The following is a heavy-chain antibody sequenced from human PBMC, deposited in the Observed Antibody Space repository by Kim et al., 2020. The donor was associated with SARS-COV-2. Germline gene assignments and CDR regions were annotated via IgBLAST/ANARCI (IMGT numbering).Heavy chain of an antibody. CDR2: ISGSGSST. J-gene: IGHJ4*02. Sequence: GGSLRLSCAASGFTFSSYAMTWVRQAPGKGLEWVSGISGSGSSTYYADSVKGRFTISRDNSKNTLYLQMNSLRAEDTAVYYCAKERKYYDMYGAFDYWGQGALVTVSS. D-gene: IGHD3-9*01. V-gene: IGHV3-23*01. CDR1: GFTFSSYA. CDR3: AKERKYYDMYGAFDY.